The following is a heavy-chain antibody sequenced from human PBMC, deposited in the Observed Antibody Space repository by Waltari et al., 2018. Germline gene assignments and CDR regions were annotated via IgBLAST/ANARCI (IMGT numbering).Heavy chain of an antibody. CDR3: ATGKFLWGLPHFDY. V-gene: IGHV1-24*01. Sequence: QVQLVQSGAEVKKPGASVKVSCKVSGYTLTELSMHWVRQAPGKGLEWMGGFDPENGETIYAQKFQGRVTMTEDTSTATAYMGLGSLESEDTAVYYCATGKFLWGLPHFDYWGQGTLVTVSS. J-gene: IGHJ4*02. D-gene: IGHD3-16*01. CDR2: FDPENGET. CDR1: GYTLTELS.